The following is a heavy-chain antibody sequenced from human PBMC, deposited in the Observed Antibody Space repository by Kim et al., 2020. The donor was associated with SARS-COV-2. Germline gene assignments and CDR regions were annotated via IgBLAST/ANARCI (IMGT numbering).Heavy chain of an antibody. J-gene: IGHJ4*02. Sequence: GSLRLSCVASGYTFSRFAVSWVRQAPGKGLEWVSSISDSGANTYYADSVKGRFTVSRDNSKNTLFLQMNSLRAEDTAVYYCAPETYYFDHWGQGTLVTVSS. CDR2: ISDSGANT. V-gene: IGHV3-23*01. CDR1: GYTFSRFA. CDR3: APETYYFDH.